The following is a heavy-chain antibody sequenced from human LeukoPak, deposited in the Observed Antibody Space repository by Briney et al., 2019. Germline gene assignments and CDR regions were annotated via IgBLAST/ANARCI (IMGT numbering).Heavy chain of an antibody. CDR2: ISSRSSYI. CDR1: GFTFSSYT. Sequence: PGGSLRLSCGASGFTFSSYTMNWVRQAPGKGLEWVSSISSRSSYIYYADSVKGRFTISRDNAKNSLYLQMNSLRAEDTAVYYCARDPFSGYDKRVYYFDYWGQGALVTVSS. V-gene: IGHV3-21*01. D-gene: IGHD5-12*01. J-gene: IGHJ4*02. CDR3: ARDPFSGYDKRVYYFDY.